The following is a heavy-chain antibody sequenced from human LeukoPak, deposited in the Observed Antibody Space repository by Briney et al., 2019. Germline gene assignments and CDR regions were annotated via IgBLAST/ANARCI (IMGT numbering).Heavy chain of an antibody. J-gene: IGHJ4*02. Sequence: SETLSLTCAVSGGSISSSNWWSWVRQPPGKGLEWIGEIYHSGSTNYNPSLKSRVTISVDTSKNQFSLKLSSVTAADTAVYYCARESSTQSITIFGVVYYFDYWGQGTLVTVSS. CDR2: IYHSGST. CDR3: ARESSTQSITIFGVVYYFDY. V-gene: IGHV4-4*02. CDR1: GGSISSSNW. D-gene: IGHD3-3*01.